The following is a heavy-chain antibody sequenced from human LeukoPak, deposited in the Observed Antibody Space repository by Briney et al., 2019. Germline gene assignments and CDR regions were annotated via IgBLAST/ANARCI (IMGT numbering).Heavy chain of an antibody. J-gene: IGHJ6*03. CDR2: MNPNSGNT. Sequence: ASVKVSCKASGYTFTSYDINWVRQATGQGLEWMGWMNPNSGNTGYAQKFQGRVTMTRNTSISTAYMELSSLRSEDTAVYYCAILGYCSGGSCYSSYYYYYMDVWGKGTTVTVSS. CDR3: AILGYCSGGSCYSSYYYYYMDV. V-gene: IGHV1-8*01. D-gene: IGHD2-15*01. CDR1: GYTFTSYD.